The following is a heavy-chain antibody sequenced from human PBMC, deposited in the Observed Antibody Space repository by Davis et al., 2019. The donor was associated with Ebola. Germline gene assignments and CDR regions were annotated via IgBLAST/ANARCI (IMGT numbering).Heavy chain of an antibody. J-gene: IGHJ3*01. D-gene: IGHD2/OR15-2a*01. Sequence: PSETLSLTCTVSGGSISSYYWSWIRQHAGKGLAWIGRIYTSESTNYNPSLKSLVTMSVDTSKNQFSLKLSSVTAADTAVYYCAHNSTLSALDLWGPATMVIVSS. CDR1: GGSISSYY. CDR2: IYTSEST. V-gene: IGHV4-4*07. CDR3: AHNSTLSALDL.